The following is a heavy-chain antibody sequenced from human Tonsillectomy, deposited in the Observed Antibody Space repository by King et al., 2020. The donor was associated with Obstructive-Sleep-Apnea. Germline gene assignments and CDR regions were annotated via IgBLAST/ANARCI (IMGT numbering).Heavy chain of an antibody. V-gene: IGHV3-49*03. Sequence: VQLVESGGGLVQPGRFLRLSCTASGFIFGDYAMSWFRQAPGKGLEWVGFIRSKAYGGTTEYAASVKGRFTISRDDSKSIAYLQMNSLKTEDTAVFYCSRGGVTTRFYFYYGLDVWGQGTTVTVSS. D-gene: IGHD4-17*01. J-gene: IGHJ6*02. CDR1: GFIFGDYA. CDR3: SRGGVTTRFYFYYGLDV. CDR2: IRSKAYGGTT.